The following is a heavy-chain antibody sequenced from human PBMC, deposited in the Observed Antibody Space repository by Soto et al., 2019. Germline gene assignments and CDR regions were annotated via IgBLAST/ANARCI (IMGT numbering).Heavy chain of an antibody. CDR2: IYWDDNK. D-gene: IGHD3-10*01. Sequence: QISLKESGPTVVKPTQTLTLTCTFSGLSLTTYGEGVAWIRQPPGKALEWLALIYWDDNKRYSPSLRTRLTITKDTPKNQVVVTMTDTDPEDTGTYFCAHRPGTGSYDFWGQGILVTVSS. J-gene: IGHJ4*02. V-gene: IGHV2-5*02. CDR3: AHRPGTGSYDF. CDR1: GLSLTTYGEG.